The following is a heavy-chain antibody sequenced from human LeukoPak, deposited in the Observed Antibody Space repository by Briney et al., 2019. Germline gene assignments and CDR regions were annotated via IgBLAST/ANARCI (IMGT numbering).Heavy chain of an antibody. D-gene: IGHD4-11*01. CDR1: SGSISTSNYY. J-gene: IGHJ6*03. V-gene: IGHV4-39*07. CDR2: NFYSQNT. CDR3: ARGRVSSSTWYSTYYYYFYMDV. Sequence: SETLSLTCTVSSGSISTSNYYWGWVRQPPGKALEWIGNNFYSQNTYYSPARVSLVTITLDTSRNQFSLKLNSVTAADTAVYFCARGRVSSSTWYSTYYYYFYMDVWGKGTTVTVSS.